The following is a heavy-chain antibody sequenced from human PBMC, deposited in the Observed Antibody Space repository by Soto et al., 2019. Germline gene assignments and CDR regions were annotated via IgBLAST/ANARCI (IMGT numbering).Heavy chain of an antibody. D-gene: IGHD5-18*01. CDR1: VGSISSYY. Sequence: PSETLSLTCTVSVGSISSYYGSWFRQPPGKGLEWIWYIYYSGSTNYNPSLKSRVTISVDTSKNQFSLKLSSVTAADTAVYYCARVLGGYSYGDYYYYAMDVWGQGTTVTVSS. CDR3: ARVLGGYSYGDYYYYAMDV. J-gene: IGHJ6*02. CDR2: IYYSGST. V-gene: IGHV4-59*01.